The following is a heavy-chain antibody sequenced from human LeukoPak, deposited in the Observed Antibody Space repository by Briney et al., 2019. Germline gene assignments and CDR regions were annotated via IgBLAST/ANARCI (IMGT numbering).Heavy chain of an antibody. Sequence: GASVKVSCKASGYTFTGYYMHWVRQAPGQGLEWMGRINPNSGGTNYAQKFQGRVTMTRDTSISTAYMELSRLRSDDTAVYYCARDLGGQWLGFYFDYWGQGTLVTVYS. V-gene: IGHV1-2*06. D-gene: IGHD6-19*01. J-gene: IGHJ4*02. CDR2: INPNSGGT. CDR3: ARDLGGQWLGFYFDY. CDR1: GYTFTGYY.